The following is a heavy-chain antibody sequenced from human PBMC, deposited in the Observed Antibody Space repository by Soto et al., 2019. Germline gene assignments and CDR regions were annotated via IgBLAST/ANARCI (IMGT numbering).Heavy chain of an antibody. CDR1: GDSVSSIGAA. D-gene: IGHD3-10*01. J-gene: IGHJ4*02. Sequence: QVQLRQSGPGLVKPSQTLSLTCAISGDSVSSIGAAWHWIRQSPSRGLEWLGRTYYRAKWYNNYAVSVQRRITINADTSQNQLSLQLNSVTPEDTAAYFCARDWSPWDGWGSRGFEYWGQGALVTVSS. CDR3: ARDWSPWDGWGSRGFEY. CDR2: TYYRAKWYN. V-gene: IGHV6-1*01.